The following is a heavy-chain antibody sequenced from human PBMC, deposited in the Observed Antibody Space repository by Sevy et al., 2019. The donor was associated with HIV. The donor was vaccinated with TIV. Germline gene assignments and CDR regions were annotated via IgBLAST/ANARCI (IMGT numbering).Heavy chain of an antibody. CDR2: ISGRGGSI. J-gene: IGHJ4*02. Sequence: GGSLRLSCAASGFIFNSYGMSWVRQAPGKGMEWVSGISGRGGSIYYADSVKGRFTISRDNFKNTLYLQMNSLRAEDTAVYYCRGVGTTTNFDYWGQGTLVTVSS. CDR1: GFIFNSYG. V-gene: IGHV3-23*01. CDR3: RGVGTTTNFDY. D-gene: IGHD1-26*01.